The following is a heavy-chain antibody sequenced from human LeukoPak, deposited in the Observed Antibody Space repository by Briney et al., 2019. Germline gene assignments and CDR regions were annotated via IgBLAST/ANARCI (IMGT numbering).Heavy chain of an antibody. V-gene: IGHV3-53*01. D-gene: IGHD3-16*01. CDR2: IYSGGST. Sequence: GGSLRLSCAASGFTVSSNYMSWVRQAPGKGLEWISIIYSGGSTFYADSVKGRFTISRDNSKNTLYLQMTTVRAEDSAIYYCARADDSVEGFDYWGQGTLVTVSS. CDR1: GFTVSSNY. CDR3: ARADDSVEGFDY. J-gene: IGHJ4*02.